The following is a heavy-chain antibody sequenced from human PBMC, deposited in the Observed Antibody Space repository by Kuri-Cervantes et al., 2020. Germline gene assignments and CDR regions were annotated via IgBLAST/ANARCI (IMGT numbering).Heavy chain of an antibody. Sequence: SVKVSCKASGYTFTSYDINWVRQAAGQGLEWMGGIIPIFGTANYAQKFQGRVTITADESTSTAYMELSSLRSEDTAVYYCARMTGFDGYYYGMDVWGQGTTVTVSS. CDR1: GYTFTSYD. D-gene: IGHD3-9*01. CDR2: IIPIFGTA. CDR3: ARMTGFDGYYYGMDV. V-gene: IGHV1-69*13. J-gene: IGHJ6*02.